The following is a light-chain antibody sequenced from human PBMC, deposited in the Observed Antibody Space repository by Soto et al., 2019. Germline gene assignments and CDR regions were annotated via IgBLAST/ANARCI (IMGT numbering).Light chain of an antibody. CDR1: QGIAPY. Sequence: DVQMTQSPSSLSAFVGDRVTITCRASQGIAPYLAWFQQKPGKVPKLLIYATSTLQSGVPSRFSGSGSGTDFTLTINSLQPEDVGTYYCQKYNSAPLPFGGGTKEEIK. J-gene: IGKJ4*01. V-gene: IGKV1-27*01. CDR2: ATS. CDR3: QKYNSAPLP.